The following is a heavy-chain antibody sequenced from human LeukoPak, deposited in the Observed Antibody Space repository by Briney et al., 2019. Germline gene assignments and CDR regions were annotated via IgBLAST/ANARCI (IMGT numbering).Heavy chain of an antibody. Sequence: GGSLRLSCVASGFTFTSYAMSWVRQAPGKGLEWVSAISGSGGSTYYADSVKGRFTISRDDSKNTLYLQMNSLRAEDTAVYYCAKDRAAAAGNFDYWGQGTLVTVSS. CDR3: AKDRAAAAGNFDY. CDR1: GFTFTSYA. CDR2: ISGSGGST. J-gene: IGHJ4*02. V-gene: IGHV3-23*01. D-gene: IGHD6-13*01.